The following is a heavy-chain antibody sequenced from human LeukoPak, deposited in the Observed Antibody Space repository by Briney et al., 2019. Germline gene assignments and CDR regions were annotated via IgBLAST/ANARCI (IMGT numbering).Heavy chain of an antibody. Sequence: GGSLRLSCAASGFTFSSYAMGWVRQAPGKGLEWVSAISGSGGSTYYADSVKGRFTISRDNSKNTLYLQMNSLRAEDTAVYYCAKTVAILWFGEFMYYFDYWGQGTLVTVSS. D-gene: IGHD3-10*01. CDR2: ISGSGGST. V-gene: IGHV3-23*01. CDR3: AKTVAILWFGEFMYYFDY. J-gene: IGHJ4*02. CDR1: GFTFSSYA.